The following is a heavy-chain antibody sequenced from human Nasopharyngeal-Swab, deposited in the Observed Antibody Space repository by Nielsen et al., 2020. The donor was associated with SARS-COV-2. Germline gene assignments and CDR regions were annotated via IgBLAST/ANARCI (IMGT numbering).Heavy chain of an antibody. J-gene: IGHJ3*02. CDR3: AGSTAVTGGAFDI. V-gene: IGHV1-2*02. CDR2: INPNSGGT. D-gene: IGHD6-19*01. Sequence: ASVKVSCKASGYTFTGYYMHWVRQAPGQGLEWMGWINPNSGGTNYAQKFQDRVTMTRDTSISTAYMELSRLRSDDTAVYYCAGSTAVTGGAFDIWGQGTMVTVSS. CDR1: GYTFTGYY.